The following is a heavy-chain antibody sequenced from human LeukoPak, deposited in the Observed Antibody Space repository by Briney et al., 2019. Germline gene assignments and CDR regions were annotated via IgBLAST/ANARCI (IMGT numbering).Heavy chain of an antibody. CDR3: ARHLWRGGTTDSFDI. CDR1: GGSISSYY. Sequence: SETLSLTCTVSGGSISSYYWSWIRQPPGKGLEWIGYIYNSGSTNDNPSLKSRVTISVDTSKNQFSLKLSPVTAADTAVYYCARHLWRGGTTDSFDIWGQGTMVSVSS. J-gene: IGHJ3*02. CDR2: IYNSGST. D-gene: IGHD3-10*01. V-gene: IGHV4-59*08.